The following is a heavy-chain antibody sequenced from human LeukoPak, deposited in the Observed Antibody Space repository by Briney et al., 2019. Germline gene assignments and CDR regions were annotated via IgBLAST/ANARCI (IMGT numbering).Heavy chain of an antibody. V-gene: IGHV3-30*02. J-gene: IGHJ6*03. CDR2: IRYDGSNK. CDR1: GFTFSSYG. Sequence: PGGSLRLSCAASGFTFSSYGMHWVRQVPGQGLEWVAFIRYDGSNKYYADSVKGRFTISRDNSKNTLYLQMNSLRAEDTAVYYCAKGGNVLRYFDWLHYYYYYMDVWGKGTTVTISS. CDR3: AKGGNVLRYFDWLHYYYYYMDV. D-gene: IGHD3-9*01.